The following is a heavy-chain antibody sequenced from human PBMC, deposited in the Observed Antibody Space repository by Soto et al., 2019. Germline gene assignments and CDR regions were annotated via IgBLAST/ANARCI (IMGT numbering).Heavy chain of an antibody. Sequence: QITLKESGPTLVKPTQTLTLTCTFSGFSLSTSGVGVGWIRQPPGKALEWVALIYWNDDKRYSPSLKSRLTITKDTSKNQVVLTMTNMDPVDTATYYCAHRPLLWFGEWSWFDPWGQGTLVTVSS. J-gene: IGHJ5*02. CDR3: AHRPLLWFGEWSWFDP. V-gene: IGHV2-5*01. CDR2: IYWNDDK. D-gene: IGHD3-10*01. CDR1: GFSLSTSGVG.